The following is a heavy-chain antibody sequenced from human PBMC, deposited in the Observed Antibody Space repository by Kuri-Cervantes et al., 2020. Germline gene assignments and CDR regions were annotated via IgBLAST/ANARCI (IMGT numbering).Heavy chain of an antibody. CDR3: ARDDTMVRGAPVDY. Sequence: SVKVSCKASGGTFSSYAISWVRQAPGQGLEWMGGIIPIFGTANYAQKLQGRVTITADKSTSTAYMELRSLRSDDTAVYYCARDDTMVRGAPVDYWGQGTLVTVSS. J-gene: IGHJ4*02. V-gene: IGHV1-69*06. D-gene: IGHD3-10*01. CDR1: GGTFSSYA. CDR2: IIPIFGTA.